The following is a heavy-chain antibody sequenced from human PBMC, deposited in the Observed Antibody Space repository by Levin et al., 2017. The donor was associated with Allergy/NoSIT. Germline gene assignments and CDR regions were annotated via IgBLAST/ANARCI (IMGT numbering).Heavy chain of an antibody. CDR3: ARVKLPTYYYYGLDV. CDR1: GYTFTAYY. CDR2: INSNSGGT. V-gene: IGHV1-2*02. Sequence: ASVKVSCKASGYTFTAYYIHWVRQAPGQGLEWMGWINSNSGGTKYAQEFQGRVTMTRDTSISTAYMELSRLRSDDTAVYYCARVKLPTYYYYGLDVWGQGTTVTVSS. J-gene: IGHJ6*02.